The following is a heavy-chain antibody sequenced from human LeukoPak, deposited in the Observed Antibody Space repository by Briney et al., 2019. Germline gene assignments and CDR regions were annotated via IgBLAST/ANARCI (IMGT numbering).Heavy chain of an antibody. Sequence: GGSLRLSCAASGFTFSSYAMHWVRQAPGKGLEWVSYISRSNNVYYADSVKGRFTISRDNAKNSLYLQMNSLRAEDTAVYYCAYSNSFDYWGQGTLVTVSS. CDR1: GFTFSSYA. CDR3: AYSNSFDY. V-gene: IGHV3-48*01. J-gene: IGHJ4*02. CDR2: ISRSNNV. D-gene: IGHD4-11*01.